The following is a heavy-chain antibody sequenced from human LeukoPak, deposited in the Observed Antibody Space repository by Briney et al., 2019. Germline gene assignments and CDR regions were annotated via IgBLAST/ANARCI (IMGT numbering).Heavy chain of an antibody. CDR3: ARRQLAAGGRGYFFDY. D-gene: IGHD6-13*01. J-gene: IGHJ4*02. V-gene: IGHV4-39*01. CDR2: VPHSGSA. CDR1: GVSISSSSSDYY. Sequence: PSETLSLTCTVSGVSISSSSSDYYWGWVRQPPGKGLEWLGSVPHSGSAYYSPSLKIRVTMSGDTSKNQFSLRLSSVTAADTAVYYCARRQLAAGGRGYFFDYWGQGTLVTVSS.